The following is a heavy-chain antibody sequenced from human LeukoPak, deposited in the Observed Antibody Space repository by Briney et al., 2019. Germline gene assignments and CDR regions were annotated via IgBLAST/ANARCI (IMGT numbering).Heavy chain of an antibody. D-gene: IGHD2/OR15-2a*01. CDR2: INSDGSWT. CDR3: VSFYETY. Sequence: GGSLRLSRAASGNYWMHWVRQAPGKGLVWVSHINSDGSWTSYADSVKGRFTISKDNAKSTVYLQMNSLRAEDTAVYYCVSFYETYWGRGTLVTVSS. CDR1: GNYW. V-gene: IGHV3-74*01. J-gene: IGHJ4*02.